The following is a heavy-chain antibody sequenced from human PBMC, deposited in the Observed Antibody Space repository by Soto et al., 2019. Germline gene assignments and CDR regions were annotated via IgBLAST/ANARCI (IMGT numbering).Heavy chain of an antibody. Sequence: EVQLVESGGGFAQPGESLRLSCAASGFSFSSYWVHWVRQAPGKGLVRVSRINSVGSSTGYADSVKGRFTISRDNAKNTLYLQMNSLRAEDTAVYYCARGGGYSYGAPDYWGQGTLVSVSS. J-gene: IGHJ4*02. D-gene: IGHD5-18*01. CDR1: GFSFSSYW. CDR3: ARGGGYSYGAPDY. V-gene: IGHV3-74*01. CDR2: INSVGSST.